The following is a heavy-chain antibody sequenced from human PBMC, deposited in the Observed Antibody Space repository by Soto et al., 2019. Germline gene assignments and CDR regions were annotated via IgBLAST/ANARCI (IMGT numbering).Heavy chain of an antibody. D-gene: IGHD3-9*01. V-gene: IGHV1-46*01. Sequence: QVPLVQSGAEVKKPGASVKVSCKASGYTFTSYYMHWVRQAPGQGLEWMGIINPSGGSTSYAQKFQGRVTMTRDTATSTVYMELSSLRSEDTAVYYCARGGPDILTGYYRQYTPDYWGQGTLVTVSS. J-gene: IGHJ4*02. CDR1: GYTFTSYY. CDR2: INPSGGST. CDR3: ARGGPDILTGYYRQYTPDY.